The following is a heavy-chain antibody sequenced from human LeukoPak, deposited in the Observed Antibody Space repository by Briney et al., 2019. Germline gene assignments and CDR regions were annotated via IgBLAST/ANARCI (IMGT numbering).Heavy chain of an antibody. J-gene: IGHJ4*02. D-gene: IGHD3-22*01. CDR1: GFTFINYG. CDR2: VWYDGNNK. Sequence: GGSLRPSCAASGFTFINYGLYWVRQPPGKGLEWVATVWYDGNNKYYADSVRGRFTISRDNSKNMLYLHMNSLRVEDTAVYYCTRDPDRSGFDFWGQGTLVTVSS. V-gene: IGHV3-33*07. CDR3: TRDPDRSGFDF.